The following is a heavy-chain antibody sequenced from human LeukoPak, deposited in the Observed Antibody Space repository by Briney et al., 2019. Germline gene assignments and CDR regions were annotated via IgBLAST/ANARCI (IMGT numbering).Heavy chain of an antibody. CDR3: ARSASNYYGMDV. D-gene: IGHD3-3*01. Sequence: PSETLSLTCTVSGGSISSSSYYWGWIRQPPGKGLEWIGSIYYSGSTYYNPSLKSRVTISVDTSKNQFSLKLSSVTAADTAVYYCARSASNYYGMDVWGQGTTVTVSS. J-gene: IGHJ6*02. V-gene: IGHV4-39*07. CDR2: IYYSGST. CDR1: GGSISSSSYY.